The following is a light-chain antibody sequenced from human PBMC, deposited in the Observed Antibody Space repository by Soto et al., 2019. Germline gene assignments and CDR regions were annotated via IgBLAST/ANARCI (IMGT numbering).Light chain of an antibody. CDR3: QQYNNWPRT. J-gene: IGKJ1*01. CDR1: QSVSSN. V-gene: IGKV3-15*01. Sequence: EIVLTQSPGTRSLSPGERATLSCRASQSVSSNLAWYQQKPGQAPRLLIYGASTRATGIPARFSGSGSGTEFTLTISSLQSEDGAVYYCQQYNNWPRTFGQGTKVDIK. CDR2: GAS.